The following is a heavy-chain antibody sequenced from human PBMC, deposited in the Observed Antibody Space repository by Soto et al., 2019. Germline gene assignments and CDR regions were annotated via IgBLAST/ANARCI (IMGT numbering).Heavy chain of an antibody. CDR3: AKGGGFGTGAYYNVAY. Sequence: EVQLLESGGGLVEPGGSLRLSCTASGFSFSSYAMTWVRQAPGKGLEWVSSTTDDGGRTFYADSVKGRFTISRDNSNNRLYMQMNSLRAEDTALYCCAKGGGFGTGAYYNVAYWGQGTLVTVSS. CDR1: GFSFSSYA. V-gene: IGHV3-23*01. CDR2: TTDDGGRT. J-gene: IGHJ4*02. D-gene: IGHD3-10*01.